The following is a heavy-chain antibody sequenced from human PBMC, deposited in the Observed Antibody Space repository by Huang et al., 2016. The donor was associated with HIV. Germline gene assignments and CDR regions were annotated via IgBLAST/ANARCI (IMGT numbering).Heavy chain of an antibody. CDR3: AAGYDTYYDI. CDR1: GSTLTELS. V-gene: IGHV1-24*01. D-gene: IGHD2-21*01. Sequence: QVQLVQSGAEVKKPGASVKVSCTVSGSTLTELSIHLVRQAPGKGVEWMGGYDPEHGETIYAQNFQGRVTMTEDTATDTADMELHSLRPEDTAVYYCAAGYDTYYDIWGQGTMVIASS. J-gene: IGHJ3*02. CDR2: YDPEHGET.